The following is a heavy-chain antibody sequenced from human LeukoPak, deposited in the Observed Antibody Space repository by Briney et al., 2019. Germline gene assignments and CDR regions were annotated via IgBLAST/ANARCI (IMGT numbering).Heavy chain of an antibody. V-gene: IGHV5-51*01. Sequence: GESLKISCKGSGYSFTSYWIGWVRQMPGKGLEGMGVIYPGDSDTRYSPSFQGQVTISADKSISTAYLQWSSLKASDTAMYYCATAKAVEMATIAQLYFDYWGQGTLVTVSS. CDR1: GYSFTSYW. CDR3: ATAKAVEMATIAQLYFDY. D-gene: IGHD5-24*01. CDR2: IYPGDSDT. J-gene: IGHJ4*02.